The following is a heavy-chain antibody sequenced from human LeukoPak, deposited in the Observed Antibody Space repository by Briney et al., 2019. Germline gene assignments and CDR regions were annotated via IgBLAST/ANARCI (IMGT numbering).Heavy chain of an antibody. D-gene: IGHD5-12*01. CDR2: MNPNSGNT. Sequence: ASVKVSCKASGYTFTSYDINWMRQATGQGLEWMGWMNPNSGNTGYAQKFQGRVTMTRNTSISTAYMELSSLRSEDTAVYYCARGRYSGYDPSIYYYYYGMDVWGQGTTVTVSS. V-gene: IGHV1-8*01. CDR3: ARGRYSGYDPSIYYYYYGMDV. CDR1: GYTFTSYD. J-gene: IGHJ6*02.